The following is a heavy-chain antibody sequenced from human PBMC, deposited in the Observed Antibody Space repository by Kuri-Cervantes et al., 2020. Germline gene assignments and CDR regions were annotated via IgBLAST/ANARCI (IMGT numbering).Heavy chain of an antibody. J-gene: IGHJ4*02. Sequence: GESLKISCAASGFTFSNAWMLWVRQVPGKGPVWVSRISPDGTSTTYADSVKGRFTISRDNSKNTLYLQMNSLRAEDTAVYYCAKGPGSVVVTPFDYWGQGTLVTVSS. D-gene: IGHD3-22*01. V-gene: IGHV3-74*01. CDR1: GFTFSNAW. CDR2: ISPDGTST. CDR3: AKGPGSVVVTPFDY.